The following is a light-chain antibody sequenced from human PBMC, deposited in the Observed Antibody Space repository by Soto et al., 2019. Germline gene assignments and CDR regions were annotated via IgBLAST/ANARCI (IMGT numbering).Light chain of an antibody. CDR1: QSIRSW. Sequence: DIRMNQSPATLSAYVGDRVTITCRASQSIRSWLAWYQQKPGKAPKLLIYDASSLESGVPSRFSGSGSGTEFTLTISSLQPDDFATYYCQQYNSYSPFGQGTKV. CDR2: DAS. CDR3: QQYNSYSP. V-gene: IGKV1-5*01. J-gene: IGKJ1*01.